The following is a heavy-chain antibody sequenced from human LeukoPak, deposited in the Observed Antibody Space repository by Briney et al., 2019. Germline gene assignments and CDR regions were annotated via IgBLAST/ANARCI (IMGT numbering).Heavy chain of an antibody. Sequence: SETLSLSCTVSGGSISSYYWSWIRQPPGKGLEWIGYIYYSGSTNYNPSLKSRVPISVDTSKNQFPLKLSSVTAADTAVYYCARSHSVWTSFDYWGQGTLVTVCS. D-gene: IGHD3/OR15-3a*01. V-gene: IGHV4-59*01. CDR3: ARSHSVWTSFDY. CDR1: GGSISSYY. J-gene: IGHJ4*02. CDR2: IYYSGST.